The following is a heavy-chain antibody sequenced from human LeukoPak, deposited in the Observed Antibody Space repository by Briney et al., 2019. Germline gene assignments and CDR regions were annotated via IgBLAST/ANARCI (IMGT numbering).Heavy chain of an antibody. D-gene: IGHD2-8*02. J-gene: IGHJ4*02. Sequence: PGGSLRLSCAASRFTFSTFAMIWVRQPPGKGLEWVSSIFPSGGEIHYADSVRGRFTISRENSKSTLSLQMNSLRAEDTAIYYCATYRQVLLRFESWGQGTLVTVSS. CDR1: RFTFSTFA. CDR2: IFPSGGEI. CDR3: ATYRQVLLRFES. V-gene: IGHV3-23*01.